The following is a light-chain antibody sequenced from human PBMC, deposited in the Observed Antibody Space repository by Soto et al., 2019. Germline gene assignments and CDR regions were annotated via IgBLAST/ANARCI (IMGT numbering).Light chain of an antibody. CDR2: DAS. Sequence: EIVMTQSPATLSVSPGESATLSCRASQRISRNLAWYQQKPGQVPRLLIYDASTRATGIPARFSGSGSGTEFTLTISSLQSEDFAFYYCQQFHYWWTFGQGTKVDIK. J-gene: IGKJ1*01. CDR3: QQFHYWWT. V-gene: IGKV3-15*01. CDR1: QRISRN.